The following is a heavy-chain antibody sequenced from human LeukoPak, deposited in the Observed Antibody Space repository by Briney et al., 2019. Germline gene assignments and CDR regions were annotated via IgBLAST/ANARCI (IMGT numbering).Heavy chain of an antibody. Sequence: SETLSLTCAVSGGSINSSNWWSWVRQPPGKGLEWIGEIYPSGTAHYNPFLKSRVTISLDKSMNQFSLKLTSVTAADTAVYYCARQNSWYYFDYWGQGTLVTVSS. V-gene: IGHV4-4*02. CDR2: IYPSGTA. D-gene: IGHD2-8*02. CDR1: GGSINSSNW. CDR3: ARQNSWYYFDY. J-gene: IGHJ4*02.